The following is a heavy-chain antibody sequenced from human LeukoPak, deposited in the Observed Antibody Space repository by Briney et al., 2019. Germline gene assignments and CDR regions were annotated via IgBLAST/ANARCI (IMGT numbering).Heavy chain of an antibody. D-gene: IGHD6-19*01. V-gene: IGHV3-30-3*01. Sequence: GGSLRLSCAASGFTFSSYAMHWVRQAPGKGLEWVAVISYDGSNKYYADSVKGRFTISRDNPKNTLYLQMNSLRAEDTAVYYCARGPPGSGLDYWGQGTLVTVSS. CDR2: ISYDGSNK. J-gene: IGHJ4*02. CDR1: GFTFSSYA. CDR3: ARGPPGSGLDY.